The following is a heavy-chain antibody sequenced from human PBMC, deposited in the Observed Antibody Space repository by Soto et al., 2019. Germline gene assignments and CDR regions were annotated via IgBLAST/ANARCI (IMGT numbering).Heavy chain of an antibody. D-gene: IGHD2-2*02. CDR1: GFTFSSYS. V-gene: IGHV3-21*06. Sequence: EVQLVESGGGLVKPGGSLRLSCVDSGFTFSSYSMNWVRQAPGKGLEWVSSISSSSSPIFYADSLKGRFTISRDNAKNSLYLQMNSLRAKDTAVYYCVRGGRGYTRDDVFDIWGQGTMVTVSS. J-gene: IGHJ3*02. CDR2: ISSSSSPI. CDR3: VRGGRGYTRDDVFDI.